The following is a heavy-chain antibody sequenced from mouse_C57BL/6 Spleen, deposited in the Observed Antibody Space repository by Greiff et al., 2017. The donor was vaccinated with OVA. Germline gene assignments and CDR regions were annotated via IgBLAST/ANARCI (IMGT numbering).Heavy chain of an antibody. D-gene: IGHD2-3*01. V-gene: IGHV3-1*01. Sequence: EVQLKESGPGMVKPSQSLSLTCTVTGYSITSGYDWHCIRHFPGNKLEWMGYISYSGSTNYNPSLKSRISITHDTSKNHFFLKLNSVTTEDTATYYCAAVDGYWYFDVWGTGTTVTVSS. CDR3: AAVDGYWYFDV. CDR1: GYSITSGYD. J-gene: IGHJ1*03. CDR2: ISYSGST.